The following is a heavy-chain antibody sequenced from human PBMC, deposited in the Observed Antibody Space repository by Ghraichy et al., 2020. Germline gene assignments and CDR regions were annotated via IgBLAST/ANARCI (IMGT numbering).Heavy chain of an antibody. CDR1: GGSISSYY. V-gene: IGHV4-59*01. J-gene: IGHJ4*02. CDR2: IYYSGST. Sequence: SETLSLTCTVSGGSISSYYWSWIRQPPGKGLDWIGYIYYSGSTNYNPSLKSRVTISVDTSKNQFSLKLSSVTASDTAVYYCARVHCSSTSCPIDYWGQGTLVTVSS. D-gene: IGHD2-2*01. CDR3: ARVHCSSTSCPIDY.